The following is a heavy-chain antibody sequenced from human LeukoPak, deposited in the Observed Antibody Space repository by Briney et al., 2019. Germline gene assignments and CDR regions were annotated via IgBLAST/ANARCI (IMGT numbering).Heavy chain of an antibody. CDR2: IYTSGST. CDR3: ARAGSYYDESDAFDI. V-gene: IGHV4-4*07. CDR1: GGSLSSYY. Sequence: SETLSLTCTVSGGSLSSYYWSWIRQPAGKGLEWIGRIYTSGSTNYNPSLKSGVTMSVDTSKNQFSLKLSSVTAADTAVYYCARAGSYYDESDAFDIWGQGTMVTVSS. D-gene: IGHD1-26*01. J-gene: IGHJ3*02.